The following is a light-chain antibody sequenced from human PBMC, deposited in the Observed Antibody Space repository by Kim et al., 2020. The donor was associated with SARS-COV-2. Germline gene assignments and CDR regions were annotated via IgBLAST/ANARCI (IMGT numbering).Light chain of an antibody. J-gene: IGKJ4*01. CDR3: QQRSNWLT. CDR2: DAS. CDR1: QSVSSY. V-gene: IGKV3-11*01. Sequence: LSLSPGERATLSCRASQSVSSYLAWYQQKPGQAPRLLIYDASNRATGIPARFSGSGSGTDFTLTISSLEPEDFAVYYCQQRSNWLTFGGGTKVEI.